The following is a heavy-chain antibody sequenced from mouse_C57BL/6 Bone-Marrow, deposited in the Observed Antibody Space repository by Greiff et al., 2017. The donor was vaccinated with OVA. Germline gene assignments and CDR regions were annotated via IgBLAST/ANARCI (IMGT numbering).Heavy chain of an antibody. V-gene: IGHV1-26*01. D-gene: IGHD2-3*01. CDR3: ARTGEIYDGYCWYFDV. Sequence: EVQLQQSGPELVKPGASVKISCKASGYTFTDYYMNWVKQSHGKSLEWIGDINPNNGGTSYNQKFKGKATLTVDKSSSTAYMELRSLTSEDSAVYYCARTGEIYDGYCWYFDVWGTGTTVTVSS. J-gene: IGHJ1*03. CDR2: INPNNGGT. CDR1: GYTFTDYY.